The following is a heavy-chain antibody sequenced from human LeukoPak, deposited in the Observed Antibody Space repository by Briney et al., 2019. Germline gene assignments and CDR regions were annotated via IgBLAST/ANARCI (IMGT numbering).Heavy chain of an antibody. Sequence: GGSLRLSCAASGFTFSSHTKDWGRQAPGKGLEWVSGISSSSSYLYYADSVKGRFTVSRDNAKNSLYLQMNSLRAEDTAVYYSERAYSGSYNWFDPWGQGTLVTVSS. CDR1: GFTFSSHT. CDR3: ERAYSGSYNWFDP. J-gene: IGHJ5*02. D-gene: IGHD1-26*01. V-gene: IGHV3-21*01. CDR2: ISSSSSYL.